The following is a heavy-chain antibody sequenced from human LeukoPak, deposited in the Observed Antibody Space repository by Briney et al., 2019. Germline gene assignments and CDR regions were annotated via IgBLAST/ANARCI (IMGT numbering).Heavy chain of an antibody. Sequence: PGGSLRLSCAASGFTVSGYYMSRVRQAPGKGLEWVSVIYSGGSTYYAGSVKGRFTISRDTSKNTLYLQMNSLRAEDTAVYYCARGFPVVAGNFDYWGQGTLVTVSS. CDR1: GFTVSGYY. V-gene: IGHV3-66*01. CDR3: ARGFPVVAGNFDY. CDR2: IYSGGST. D-gene: IGHD6-19*01. J-gene: IGHJ4*02.